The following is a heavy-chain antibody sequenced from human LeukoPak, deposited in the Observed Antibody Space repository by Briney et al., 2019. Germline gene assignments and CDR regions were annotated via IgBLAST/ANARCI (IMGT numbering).Heavy chain of an antibody. CDR1: GFTFNTYS. D-gene: IGHD6-19*01. V-gene: IGHV3-21*01. Sequence: GGSLRLSCAASGFTFNTYSMNWVRQAPGRGLEWVSSISGWNYFIYYADSVKGRFTISRDNAKNEVYLQMNSLRAEDTAVYYCVRDGGVDRLGVAVTDGFDPWGQGTLVSVSS. CDR3: VRDGGVDRLGVAVTDGFDP. CDR2: ISGWNYFI. J-gene: IGHJ5*02.